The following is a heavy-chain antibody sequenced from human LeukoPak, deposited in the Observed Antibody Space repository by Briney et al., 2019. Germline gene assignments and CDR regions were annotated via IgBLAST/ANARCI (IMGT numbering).Heavy chain of an antibody. Sequence: PSETLSLTCTVSGGSISSYYWSWIRQPAGKGLEWIGRIYTSGSTNYNPSLKSRVTMSVNTSKNQFSLKLSSVTAADTAVYYCARDQSSSWYNYYYMDVWGKGTTVTISS. J-gene: IGHJ6*03. D-gene: IGHD6-13*01. CDR1: GGSISSYY. CDR3: ARDQSSSWYNYYYMDV. CDR2: IYTSGST. V-gene: IGHV4-4*07.